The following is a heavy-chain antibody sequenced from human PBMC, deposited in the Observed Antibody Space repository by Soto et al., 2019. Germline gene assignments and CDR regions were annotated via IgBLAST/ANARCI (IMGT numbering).Heavy chain of an antibody. Sequence: EVQLSESGGRLEQPGGSLRLSCAASGFTFTNYAMTWVRQSPGKGLQWVSGISATGGLKYYADSVQGRFTISRDNSKNTLYLQMDNLRDDDTAIYYCAREVGAPSGWLDPWGQGTQVTVSS. CDR3: AREVGAPSGWLDP. CDR2: ISATGGLK. V-gene: IGHV3-23*01. D-gene: IGHD1-26*01. CDR1: GFTFTNYA. J-gene: IGHJ5*02.